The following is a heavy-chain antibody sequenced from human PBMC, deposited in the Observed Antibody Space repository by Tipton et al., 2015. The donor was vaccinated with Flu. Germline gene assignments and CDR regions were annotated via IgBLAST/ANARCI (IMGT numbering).Heavy chain of an antibody. Sequence: SLRLSCAASGFTFSSYAMHWVRQAPGKGLEWVGVISYDGSNKYYADSVKGRFTISRDNSKNTLYLQMNSLRAEDTAVYYCAGDQSLYCSSTSCSTPFDYWGQGTLVTVSS. CDR1: GFTFSSYA. D-gene: IGHD2-2*01. CDR2: ISYDGSNK. J-gene: IGHJ4*02. CDR3: AGDQSLYCSSTSCSTPFDY. V-gene: IGHV3-30*01.